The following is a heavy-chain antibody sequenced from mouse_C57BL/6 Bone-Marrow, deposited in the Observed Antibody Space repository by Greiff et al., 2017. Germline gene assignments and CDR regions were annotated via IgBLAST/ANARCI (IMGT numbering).Heavy chain of an antibody. CDR1: GFTFSNYW. V-gene: IGHV6-3*01. CDR2: IRLKSDNYAT. D-gene: IGHD1-1*01. CDR3: TGVALYYAMDY. Sequence: EVKLQESGGGLVQPGGSMKLSCVASGFTFSNYWMNWVRQSPEKGLEWVAQIRLKSDNYATHYAESVKGRFTISRDDSKSSVYLHMNHIRADYTGIYYCTGVALYYAMDYWGQGTSVTVSS. J-gene: IGHJ4*01.